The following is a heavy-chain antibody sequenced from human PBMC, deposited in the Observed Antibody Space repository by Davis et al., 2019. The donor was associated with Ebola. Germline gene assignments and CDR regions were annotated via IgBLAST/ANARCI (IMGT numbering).Heavy chain of an antibody. V-gene: IGHV3-43*02. J-gene: IGHJ4*02. CDR2: ISGDGGST. CDR3: AKDQAAMVRIVDY. D-gene: IGHD5-18*01. CDR1: GFTFDDYA. Sequence: GGSLRLSCAASGFTFDDYAMHWVRQAPGKGLEWVSLISGDGGSTYYADSVKGRFTISRDNSKNTLYLQMNSLRAEDTAVYYCAKDQAAMVRIVDYWGQGTLVTVSS.